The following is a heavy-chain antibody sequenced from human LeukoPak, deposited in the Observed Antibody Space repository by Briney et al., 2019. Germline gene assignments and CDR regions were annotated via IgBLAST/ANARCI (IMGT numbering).Heavy chain of an antibody. CDR1: GYTFTRYG. V-gene: IGHV1-18*04. Sequence: ASVKVSCKASGYTFTRYGISWVRQAPGQGLEWMGWISAYNGNTNYAQKLQGRVTMTTDTSTSTAYMELRSLRSDDTAVYYCARDLGWDIVVVVAATLLDYWGQGTLVTVSS. D-gene: IGHD2-15*01. J-gene: IGHJ4*02. CDR3: ARDLGWDIVVVVAATLLDY. CDR2: ISAYNGNT.